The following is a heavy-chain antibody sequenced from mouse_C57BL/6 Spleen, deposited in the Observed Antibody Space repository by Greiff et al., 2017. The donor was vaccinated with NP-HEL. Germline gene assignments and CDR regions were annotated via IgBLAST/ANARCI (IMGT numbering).Heavy chain of an antibody. Sequence: QVHVKQPGAELVKPGASVKMSCTASGYTFTSYWITWVKQRPGQGLEWIGDLYPGSGSTNYNEKFKSKATLTVDTSSSTAYMQLSSLTSEDSAVYYCARHYGSSYGYFDVWGTGTTVTVSS. V-gene: IGHV1-55*01. CDR1: GYTFTSYW. CDR2: LYPGSGST. J-gene: IGHJ1*03. CDR3: ARHYGSSYGYFDV. D-gene: IGHD1-1*01.